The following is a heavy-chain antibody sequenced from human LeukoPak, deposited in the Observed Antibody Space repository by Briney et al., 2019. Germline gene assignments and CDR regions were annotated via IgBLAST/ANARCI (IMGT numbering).Heavy chain of an antibody. D-gene: IGHD3-22*01. Sequence: PGGYLRLSCSASEFTFSSYAMHWVRQAPGKGLEWVVVISYDGSNKYYADSVKGRFTISRDNSKNTLYLQMNSLRAEDTAVYYCARDLLSYYYDSSGYNAFDIWGQGTMVTVSS. CDR1: EFTFSSYA. CDR3: ARDLLSYYYDSSGYNAFDI. J-gene: IGHJ3*02. CDR2: ISYDGSNK. V-gene: IGHV3-30-3*01.